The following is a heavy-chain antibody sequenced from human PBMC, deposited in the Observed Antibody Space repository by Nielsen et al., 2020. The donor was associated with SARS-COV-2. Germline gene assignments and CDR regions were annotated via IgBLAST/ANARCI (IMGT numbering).Heavy chain of an antibody. V-gene: IGHV3-21*01. Sequence: GGSLRLSCAASGFTVSSNYMSWVRQAPGKGLEWVSSISSSSSYIYYADSVKGRFTISRDNAKNSLYLQMNSLRAEDTAVYYCARGVHGNDYWGQGTLVTVSS. CDR1: GFTVSSNY. CDR3: ARGVHGNDY. J-gene: IGHJ4*02. D-gene: IGHD4/OR15-4a*01. CDR2: ISSSSSYI.